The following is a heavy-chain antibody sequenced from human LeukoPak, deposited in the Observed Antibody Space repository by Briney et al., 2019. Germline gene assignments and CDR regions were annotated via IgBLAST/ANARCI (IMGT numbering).Heavy chain of an antibody. CDR2: IRGSGVDT. D-gene: IGHD4-17*01. CDR3: AKHQDWTVTVPDY. V-gene: IGHV3-23*01. Sequence: GGSLRLSCAASGFTFRNYAMSWVRQAPGKGLEWVSTIRGSGVDTDYADSVKDRFPISRDNSRNTLYLQMNSLRAEDTAVYYCAKHQDWTVTVPDYWGQGTLVTVSS. J-gene: IGHJ4*02. CDR1: GFTFRNYA.